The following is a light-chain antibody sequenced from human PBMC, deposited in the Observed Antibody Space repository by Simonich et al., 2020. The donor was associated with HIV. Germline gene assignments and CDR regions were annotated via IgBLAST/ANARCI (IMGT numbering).Light chain of an antibody. J-gene: IGKJ4*01. V-gene: IGKV1-5*03. CDR2: KAS. CDR1: KSVSSS. CDR3: QQYNSYSVT. Sequence: MTQSPATLSVSPGERATLSCRGSKSVSSSYLAWYQQKPGKAPKLLIYKASNLETGVPSRFSGSGSGTEFTLTISSLQPDDFATYYYQQYNSYSVTFGGGTKVEIK.